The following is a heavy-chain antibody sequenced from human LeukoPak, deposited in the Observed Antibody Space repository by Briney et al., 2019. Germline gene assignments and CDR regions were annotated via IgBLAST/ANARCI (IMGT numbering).Heavy chain of an antibody. D-gene: IGHD2-2*01. CDR2: INPHSGGT. CDR3: ARAGRYCSSTSCSLPDY. J-gene: IGHJ4*02. CDR1: GYTFTGYY. Sequence: ASVKVSCKASGYTFTGYYMHWVRQAPGQGLEWMGWINPHSGGTNYAQKFQGRVTMTRDTSISTAYMELSRLRSDDTAVYYCARAGRYCSSTSCSLPDYWGQGTLVTVSS. V-gene: IGHV1-2*02.